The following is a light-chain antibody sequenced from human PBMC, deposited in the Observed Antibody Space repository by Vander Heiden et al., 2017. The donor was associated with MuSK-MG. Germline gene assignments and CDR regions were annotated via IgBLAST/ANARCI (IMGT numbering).Light chain of an antibody. CDR2: AAS. Sequence: IHVTQSPSSLSASVGDRVTITCRASRGISNYLAWYQQKPGKGPKLLIHAASTWPAGVPARFTGSGYGTDFTLTISSRQPEDVAPYYCQKDNSDPLITFGQGTQVXIK. J-gene: IGKJ5*01. CDR3: QKDNSDPLIT. CDR1: RGISNY. V-gene: IGKV1-27*01.